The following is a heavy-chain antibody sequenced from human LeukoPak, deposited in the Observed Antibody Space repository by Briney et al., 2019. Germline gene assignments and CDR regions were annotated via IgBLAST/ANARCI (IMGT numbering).Heavy chain of an antibody. J-gene: IGHJ4*02. Sequence: SETLSLTCTVSGGSISSYYWSWIRQPPGKGLEWIGYIYYSGSTNYNPSLKSRVTISVDTSKNQFSLKLSSVTAADTAVYYCARLLWFGEPDYWGQGTLVTVSS. V-gene: IGHV4-59*08. D-gene: IGHD3-10*01. CDR1: GGSISSYY. CDR2: IYYSGST. CDR3: ARLLWFGEPDY.